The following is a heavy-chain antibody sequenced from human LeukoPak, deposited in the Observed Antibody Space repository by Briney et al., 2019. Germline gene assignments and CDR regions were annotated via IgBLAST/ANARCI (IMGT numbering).Heavy chain of an antibody. V-gene: IGHV1-58*02. Sequence: APVKVSCKASGFTFTSSAMQWVRQARGQRLEWIGWIVVGSGNTNYAQNFHGRVTMTRDTSTSTVYMGRSSLRSEDTAGYYCARIRDGYNDAYDIWGQGTMVTVSS. D-gene: IGHD5-24*01. CDR3: ARIRDGYNDAYDI. J-gene: IGHJ3*02. CDR2: IVVGSGNT. CDR1: GFTFTSSA.